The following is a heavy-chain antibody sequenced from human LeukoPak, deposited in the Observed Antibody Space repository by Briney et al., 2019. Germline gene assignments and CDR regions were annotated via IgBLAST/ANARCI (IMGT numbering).Heavy chain of an antibody. CDR1: GGTFSSYA. D-gene: IGHD2-8*01. Sequence: ASVKVSCKASGGTFSSYAISWVRQAPGQGLEWMGGIIPILGTANYAQKFQGRVTITADKSTSTAYMELSSLRSEDTAVYYCARVVMTSANWFDPWGQGTLVTVSS. CDR3: ARVVMTSANWFDP. CDR2: IIPILGTA. V-gene: IGHV1-69*06. J-gene: IGHJ5*02.